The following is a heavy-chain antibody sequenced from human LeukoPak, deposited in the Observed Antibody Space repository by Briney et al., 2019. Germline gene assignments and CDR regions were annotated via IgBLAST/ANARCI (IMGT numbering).Heavy chain of an antibody. D-gene: IGHD6-19*01. CDR3: ARVLLAGCYGMDV. Sequence: ASVKVSCKASGYTFTSYGISWVRQAPGQGLEWMGWINPNSGGTNYAQKFQGRVTMTRDTSISTAYMELSRLRSDDTAVYYCARVLLAGCYGMDVWGQGTTVTVSS. CDR2: INPNSGGT. V-gene: IGHV1-2*02. CDR1: GYTFTSYG. J-gene: IGHJ6*02.